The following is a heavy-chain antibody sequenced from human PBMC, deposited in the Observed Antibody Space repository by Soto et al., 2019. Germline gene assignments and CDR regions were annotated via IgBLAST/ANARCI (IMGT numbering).Heavy chain of an antibody. D-gene: IGHD3-22*01. J-gene: IGHJ4*02. CDR3: ASDERNYYDSSGRAFDY. CDR2: IYYSGST. V-gene: IGHV4-61*01. Sequence: SETLSLTCTVSGGSVSSGSYYWSWIRQPPGKGLEWIGYIYYSGSTNYNPSLKNRVTISVDTSKNQFSLKLSSVTAADTAVFYCASDERNYYDSSGRAFDYWGQGTLVTVSS. CDR1: GGSVSSGSYY.